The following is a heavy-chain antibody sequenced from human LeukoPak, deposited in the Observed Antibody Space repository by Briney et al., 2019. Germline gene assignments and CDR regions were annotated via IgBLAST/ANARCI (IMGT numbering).Heavy chain of an antibody. D-gene: IGHD3-10*01. CDR3: ARGYGSGSRNWFDP. J-gene: IGHJ5*02. CDR2: ISAYNGNT. CDR1: GYTFTSSG. Sequence: ASVKLSCKASGYTFTSSGISWARQAPGHGLEWMGWISAYNGNTNYAQKLQGRVTMTTDTSTSTAYMELRSLRSDDTAVYYCARGYGSGSRNWFDPWGQGTLVTVSS. V-gene: IGHV1-18*01.